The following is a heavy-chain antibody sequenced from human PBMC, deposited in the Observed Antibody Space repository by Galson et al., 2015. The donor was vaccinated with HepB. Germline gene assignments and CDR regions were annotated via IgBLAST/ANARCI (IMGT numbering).Heavy chain of an antibody. D-gene: IGHD2-21*01. J-gene: IGHJ5*02. CDR1: GDSVSSNSAA. CDR3: ARDCGGDCPANWFDP. Sequence: CAISGDSVSSNSAAWNWIRQSPSRGLEWLGRTYYRSDWHNDYALSVKSRITVDPDTSKNQFSLQLKSVTPEDTAVYYCARDCGGDCPANWFDPWGQGTLVTVSS. CDR2: TYYRSDWHN. V-gene: IGHV6-1*01.